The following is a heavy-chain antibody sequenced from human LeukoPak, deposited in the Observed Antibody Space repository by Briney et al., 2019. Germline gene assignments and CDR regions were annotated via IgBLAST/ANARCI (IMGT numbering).Heavy chain of an antibody. J-gene: IGHJ4*02. CDR1: GFTFSSYG. Sequence: GGSLRLSCAASGFTFSSYGMQWVRQAPGKGLEWVAVISYDGSNKYYADSVKGRFTISRDNSKNTLYLQMNSLRAEDTAVYYCAKSWSSWYHSPFDYWGQGTLVTVSS. CDR3: AKSWSSWYHSPFDY. V-gene: IGHV3-30*18. D-gene: IGHD6-13*01. CDR2: ISYDGSNK.